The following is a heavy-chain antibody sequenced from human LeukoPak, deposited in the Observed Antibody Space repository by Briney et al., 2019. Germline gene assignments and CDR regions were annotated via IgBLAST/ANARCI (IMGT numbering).Heavy chain of an antibody. D-gene: IGHD3-22*01. Sequence: VASVKVSCKASGGTFSSYAISWVRQAPGQGLEWMGGIIPIFGTANYAQKFQGRVTITADESTSTAYMELSSLRSEDTAVYYCARDYYDSSGYYPIYYYGMDVWGQGTTVTVSS. CDR3: ARDYYDSSGYYPIYYYGMDV. J-gene: IGHJ6*02. CDR2: IIPIFGTA. CDR1: GGTFSSYA. V-gene: IGHV1-69*13.